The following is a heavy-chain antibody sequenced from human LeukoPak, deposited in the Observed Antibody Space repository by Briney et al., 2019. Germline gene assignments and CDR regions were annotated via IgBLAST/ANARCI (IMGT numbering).Heavy chain of an antibody. Sequence: GASVKVSCKASGYTFTSYDINWVRQAAGQGVEWMGWMNPNSGNTDYAQKFQGRVTMTRNTSTSTAYMELSSLRSEDTAVYYCARGRVRVPDYWGQGTLVTVSS. CDR1: GYTFTSYD. CDR2: MNPNSGNT. V-gene: IGHV1-8*01. D-gene: IGHD2-21*01. J-gene: IGHJ4*02. CDR3: ARGRVRVPDY.